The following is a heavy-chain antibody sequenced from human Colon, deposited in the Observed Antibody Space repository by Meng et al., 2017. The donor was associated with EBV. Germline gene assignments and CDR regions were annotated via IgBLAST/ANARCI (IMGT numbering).Heavy chain of an antibody. V-gene: IGHV3-53*01. CDR3: AKSIYGDFSSCGY. CDR2: MYSNGDT. D-gene: IGHD4-17*01. Sequence: VRLEESGGGSIQPGGSLRLSGKGSGFTVNSNYMAWVRQAPGKGLEWVAVMYSNGDTYYADSMKGRLTISRHASQNTLYLQMNSLRVEDTAVYYCAKSIYGDFSSCGYWGQGTLVTVSS. CDR1: GFTVNSNY. J-gene: IGHJ4*02.